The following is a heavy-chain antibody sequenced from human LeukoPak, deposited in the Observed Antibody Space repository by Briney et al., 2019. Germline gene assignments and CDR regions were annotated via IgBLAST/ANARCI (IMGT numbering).Heavy chain of an antibody. CDR1: GGSISSGGYY. J-gene: IGHJ4*02. Sequence: SQTLCLTCTVSGGSISSGGYYWSWIRQHPEKGVEWIGYIYDSGSTYYNPSLKSRVTISVDTSKNQFFLKLSSVTAADTAVYYCARWDSSASYLDYWGQGTLVTVSS. V-gene: IGHV4-31*03. CDR2: IYDSGST. D-gene: IGHD6-6*01. CDR3: ARWDSSASYLDY.